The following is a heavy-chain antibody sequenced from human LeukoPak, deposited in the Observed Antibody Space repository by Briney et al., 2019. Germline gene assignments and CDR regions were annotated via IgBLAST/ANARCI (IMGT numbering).Heavy chain of an antibody. Sequence: PGRSLRLSCAASGFTFSSYGMHWVRQAPGKGLEWVAVISYDGSNKYYADSVKGRFTISRDNSKNTLYLQMNSLRAEDTAVYYCAKRRGFGEVSFDYWSQGTLVTVSS. CDR3: AKRRGFGEVSFDY. CDR2: ISYDGSNK. CDR1: GFTFSSYG. D-gene: IGHD3-10*01. J-gene: IGHJ4*02. V-gene: IGHV3-30*18.